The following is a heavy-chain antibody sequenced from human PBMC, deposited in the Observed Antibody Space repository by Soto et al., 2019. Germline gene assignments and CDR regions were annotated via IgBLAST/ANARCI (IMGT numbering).Heavy chain of an antibody. CDR2: IYSGGST. CDR1: GFTVSSNY. Sequence: GGSLRLSCAASGFTVSSNYMSWVRQAPGKGLEWVSVIYSGGSTYYADSVKGRFTISEHNSKNTLYLQMNSLRAEDTAVYYGASAPPYYYYHMDVWGKGTTVTVSS. J-gene: IGHJ6*03. CDR3: ASAPPYYYYHMDV. V-gene: IGHV3-53*04.